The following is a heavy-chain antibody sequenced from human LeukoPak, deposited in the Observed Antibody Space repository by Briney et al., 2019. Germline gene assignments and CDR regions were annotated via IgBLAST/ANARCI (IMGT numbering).Heavy chain of an antibody. CDR2: IYTSGST. J-gene: IGHJ4*02. V-gene: IGHV4-4*07. CDR1: GGSISSYY. D-gene: IGHD2-15*01. Sequence: SETLSLTCTVSGGSISSYYWSWIRQPAGKGLEWIGRIYTSGSTNYNPSLKSRVTMSVDTSKNQFSLKLSSVTAADTAVYYCAGLLGYCSGGSCYDYWGQGTLVTVSS. CDR3: AGLLGYCSGGSCYDY.